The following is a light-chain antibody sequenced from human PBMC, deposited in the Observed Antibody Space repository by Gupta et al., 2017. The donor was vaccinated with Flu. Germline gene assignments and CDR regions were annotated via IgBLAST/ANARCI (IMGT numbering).Light chain of an antibody. CDR2: DVA. V-gene: IGLV2-14*01. CDR3: SSYTSSSTVV. Sequence: QSALTQPASGAGPPGLSITNSCTGTSSDIGGYKYVPWYQQHPGKAPKLMLFDVANRPSGVSDRFSGSKSGNTASLTISGLQAEDEADYSCSSYTSSSTVVFDGGTRVTVL. J-gene: IGLJ2*01. CDR1: SSDIGGYKY.